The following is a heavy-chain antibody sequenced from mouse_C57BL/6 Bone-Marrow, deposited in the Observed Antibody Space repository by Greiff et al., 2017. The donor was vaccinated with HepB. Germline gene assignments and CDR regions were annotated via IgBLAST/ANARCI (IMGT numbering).Heavy chain of an antibody. CDR2: IWSDGST. Sequence: VKLMESGPGLVAPSQSLSITCTVSGFSLTSYGVPWVRQPPGKGLEWLVVIWSDGSTTYNSALNSRMSISKDNSKSQVFLKMNSLQTDDTAMYYCARHEEDISGYVYAMDYWGQGTSVTVSS. D-gene: IGHD3-2*02. CDR1: GFSLTSYG. V-gene: IGHV2-6-1*01. J-gene: IGHJ4*01. CDR3: ARHEEDISGYVYAMDY.